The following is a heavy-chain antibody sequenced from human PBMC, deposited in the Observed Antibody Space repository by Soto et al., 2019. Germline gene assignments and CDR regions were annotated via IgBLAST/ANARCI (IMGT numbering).Heavy chain of an antibody. CDR2: IYYSGST. V-gene: IGHV4-39*01. J-gene: IGHJ6*02. D-gene: IGHD3-3*01. Sequence: SETLSLTCTVSGGSISSSSYYWGWIRQPPGKGLEWIGSIYYSGSTYYNPSLKSRVTISVDTSKNQFSLKLSSVTAADTAVYYCARLAPYYDFWSGYYNRDYYYYSMDVWGQGTTVTVSS. CDR3: ARLAPYYDFWSGYYNRDYYYYSMDV. CDR1: GGSISSSSYY.